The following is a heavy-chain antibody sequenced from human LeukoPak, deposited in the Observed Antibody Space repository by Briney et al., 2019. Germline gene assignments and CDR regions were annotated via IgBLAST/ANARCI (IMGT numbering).Heavy chain of an antibody. CDR3: AKDSHLSVVVVPAEWDY. CDR2: IRYDGGNK. Sequence: PGGALRLSCAESGFTFNSYGMHWVRQAPGEGLEWVAFIRYDGGNKYYADSVKGRFTISRHNSKNSLYLQMNSLRAEDTAVYYCAKDSHLSVVVVPAEWDYWGQGTLVTVSS. D-gene: IGHD2-2*01. J-gene: IGHJ4*02. CDR1: GFTFNSYG. V-gene: IGHV3-30*02.